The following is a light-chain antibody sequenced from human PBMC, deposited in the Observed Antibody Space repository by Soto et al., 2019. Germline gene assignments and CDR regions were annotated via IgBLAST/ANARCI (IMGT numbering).Light chain of an antibody. CDR3: QHYGYTQWT. CDR2: GVF. J-gene: IGKJ1*01. Sequence: EISLTRSPDTLYLSLGERATLSCRASQTGDSQYLAWYQQRPGQSPRLLSRGVFIRAAGILDRFSGSGSETDFTLTISRLEPEDSAVYFCQHYGYTQWTLGQGTKVNIK. CDR1: QTGDSQY. V-gene: IGKV3-20*01.